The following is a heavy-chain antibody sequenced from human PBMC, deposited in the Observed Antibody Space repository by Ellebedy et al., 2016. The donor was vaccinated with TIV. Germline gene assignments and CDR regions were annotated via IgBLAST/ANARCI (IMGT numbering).Heavy chain of an antibody. Sequence: GESLKISXAASGFIVSNNYMNWVRQAPGKGPEWVSVLYSGGSIDYADSVKGRFTVSRDISKNTVYLQMNSLRVEDTAVYYCAREAGYYGSGRGGFDIWGQGTMVTVSS. CDR2: LYSGGSI. CDR3: AREAGYYGSGRGGFDI. CDR1: GFIVSNNY. J-gene: IGHJ3*02. V-gene: IGHV3-53*01. D-gene: IGHD3-10*01.